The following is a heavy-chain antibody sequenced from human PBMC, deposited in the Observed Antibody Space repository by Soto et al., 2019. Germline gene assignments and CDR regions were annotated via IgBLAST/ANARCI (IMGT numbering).Heavy chain of an antibody. CDR3: DWYQEDSEYYFSGMDV. CDR1: GDSVSSNSVA. CDR2: TYYRSRWYN. V-gene: IGHV6-1*01. J-gene: IGHJ6*02. Sequence: SQTLSLPCVFSGDSVSSNSVAWNWVRQSPSRGHEWLGRTYYRSRWYNDYAVSVRSRIAINPDTSKNHFSLHLNSVTPDDTAVYYRDWYQEDSEYYFSGMDVWGQGTTVTVSS. D-gene: IGHD2-2*01.